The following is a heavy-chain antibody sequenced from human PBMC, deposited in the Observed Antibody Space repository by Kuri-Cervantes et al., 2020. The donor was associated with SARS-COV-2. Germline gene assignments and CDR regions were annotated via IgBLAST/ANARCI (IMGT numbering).Heavy chain of an antibody. CDR1: GGSISSYY. Sequence: SETLSLTCTVSGGSISSYYWSWIRQPPGKGLEWIGYIYYSGSTNYNPSLKSRATISVDTSKNQFSLKLSSVTAADTAVYYCAQSRSIAARRPWYFDLWGRGTLVTVSS. D-gene: IGHD6-6*01. J-gene: IGHJ2*01. CDR2: IYYSGST. CDR3: AQSRSIAARRPWYFDL. V-gene: IGHV4-59*01.